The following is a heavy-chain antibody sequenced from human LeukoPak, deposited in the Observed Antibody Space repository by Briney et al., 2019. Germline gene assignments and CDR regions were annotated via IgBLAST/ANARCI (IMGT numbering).Heavy chain of an antibody. D-gene: IGHD6-13*01. CDR1: GYNFPIYW. CDR3: ARGVDSSWPYFDY. CDR2: IYPDDSNT. J-gene: IGHJ4*02. V-gene: IGHV5-51*01. Sequence: GESLKISCQGSGYNFPIYWIGWVRQMPGQGLEWMGIIYPDDSNTIYGPSFQGQVTISADKSINTAYLEWSSLKASDTAIYYCARGVDSSWPYFDYWGQGTLVTVSS.